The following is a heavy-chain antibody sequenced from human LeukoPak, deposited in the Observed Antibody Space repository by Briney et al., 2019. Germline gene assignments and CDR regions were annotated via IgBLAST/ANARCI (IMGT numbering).Heavy chain of an antibody. V-gene: IGHV3-53*01. Sequence: PGGSLRLSCAASGFTASSNYMSWVRQAPGKGLEWVSVIYSGGSTYYADSVKGRFTISRDNSKNTLYLQMNSLRAEDTAVYYCARDQGYYDSSGYYYARWFDPWGQGTLVTVSS. J-gene: IGHJ5*02. CDR3: ARDQGYYDSSGYYYARWFDP. CDR2: IYSGGST. D-gene: IGHD3-22*01. CDR1: GFTASSNY.